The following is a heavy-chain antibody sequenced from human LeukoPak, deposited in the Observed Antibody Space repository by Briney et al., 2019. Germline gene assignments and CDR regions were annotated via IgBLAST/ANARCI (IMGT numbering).Heavy chain of an antibody. CDR2: VAYDGKTE. Sequence: GGSLRLSCAASGFTFNSYGMHWIRQAPGKGLEWMAVVAYDGKTEYGDSVKGRFTISRDNSKSTLYLQMNRLKSDDTARYYCARSAGAGTPDPHDIWGQGTMVTVPS. CDR1: GFTFNSYG. V-gene: IGHV3-30*03. CDR3: ARSAGAGTPDPHDI. D-gene: IGHD1-1*01. J-gene: IGHJ3*02.